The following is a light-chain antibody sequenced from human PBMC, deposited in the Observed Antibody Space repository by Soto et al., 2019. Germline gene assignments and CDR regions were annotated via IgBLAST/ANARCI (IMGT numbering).Light chain of an antibody. CDR3: CSYAGSPRYV. CDR1: SSDVGGYNY. Sequence: QSALTQPRSVPGCPGQSVAISCTGTSSDVGGYNYVSWYQQHPGKAPKVMIYDVSERPSGVPDRFSGSKSGNTASLTISGLQAEDEADYYCCSYAGSPRYVFGTGTKLTVL. V-gene: IGLV2-11*01. J-gene: IGLJ1*01. CDR2: DVS.